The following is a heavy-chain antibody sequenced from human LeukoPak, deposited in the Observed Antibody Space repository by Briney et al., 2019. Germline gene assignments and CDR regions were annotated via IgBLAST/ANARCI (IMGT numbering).Heavy chain of an antibody. CDR3: ARMSIAVAVVWFDP. Sequence: SETLSLTCTVSGGSISSSSYYWGWIRQPPGKGLEWIGSIYYSGSTYYNPSLKSRVTISVDTSKNQFSLKLSSVTAADTAVYYCARMSIAVAVVWFDPWGQGTLVTVSS. V-gene: IGHV4-39*07. J-gene: IGHJ5*02. D-gene: IGHD6-19*01. CDR1: GGSISSSSYY. CDR2: IYYSGST.